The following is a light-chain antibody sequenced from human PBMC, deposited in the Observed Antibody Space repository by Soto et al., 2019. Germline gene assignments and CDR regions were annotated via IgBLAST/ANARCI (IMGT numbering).Light chain of an antibody. CDR2: GAS. CDR1: QSVSRNY. J-gene: IGKJ1*01. V-gene: IGKV3-20*01. CDR3: QQSGSSPWT. Sequence: EIVLTQSPGTLSLSPGERATLSCRASQSVSRNYLVWYQQKPGQXPRLLIYGASSRATGIPDRFSGSGSGTDLTITISKLEPEDFEVYYCQQSGSSPWTFGQGTKVDIK.